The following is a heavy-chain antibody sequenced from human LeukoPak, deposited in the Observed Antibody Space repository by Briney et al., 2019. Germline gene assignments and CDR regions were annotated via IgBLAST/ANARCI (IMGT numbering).Heavy chain of an antibody. V-gene: IGHV3-7*05. CDR2: IKQDGREK. CDR1: GFTFSTYR. J-gene: IGHJ4*02. D-gene: IGHD1-26*01. CDR3: ARDSPAGGPDY. Sequence: GESLTLSCAASGFTFSTYRMTWLPPAPGETLEWVANIKQDGREKYYVDSVKGRFTISRDNANNSLFLQMSSLRAEETAVYYCARDSPAGGPDYWGEGTLVTVSS.